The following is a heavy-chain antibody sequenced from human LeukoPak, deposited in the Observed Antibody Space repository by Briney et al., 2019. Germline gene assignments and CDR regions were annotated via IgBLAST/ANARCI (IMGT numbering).Heavy chain of an antibody. J-gene: IGHJ2*01. CDR2: ISPYNGNT. Sequence: ASVMVSCKASGYTFACYGINWVRQAPGQGLEWMGWISPYNGNTNYAQKLQGRVTMTTDTSTSTAYMELRSLRSDDTAVYYCARGGGDWYFGLWGRGTLVTVSS. D-gene: IGHD3-10*01. CDR1: GYTFACYG. CDR3: ARGGGDWYFGL. V-gene: IGHV1-18*04.